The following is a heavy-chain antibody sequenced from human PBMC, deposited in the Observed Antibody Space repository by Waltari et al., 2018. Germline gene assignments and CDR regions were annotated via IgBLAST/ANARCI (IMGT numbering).Heavy chain of an antibody. J-gene: IGHJ4*02. CDR2: ISWNSGSI. Sequence: EVQLVESGGGLVQPGRSLRLSCAASGFTFDDYAMHWVRPAPGKGLEWVSGISWNSGSIGYADSVKGRFTISRDNAKNSLYLQMNSLRAEDTALYYCAKALRGSGYSGYRRPFDYWGQGTLVTVSS. CDR3: AKALRGSGYSGYRRPFDY. D-gene: IGHD5-12*01. CDR1: GFTFDDYA. V-gene: IGHV3-9*01.